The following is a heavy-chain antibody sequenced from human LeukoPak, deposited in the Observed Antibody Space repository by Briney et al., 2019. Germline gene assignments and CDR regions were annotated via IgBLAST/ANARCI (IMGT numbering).Heavy chain of an antibody. CDR2: INQSGST. J-gene: IGHJ4*02. CDR1: GGSFSGYY. CDR3: ARGLDTAMVLSSGFDY. D-gene: IGHD5-18*01. Sequence: PSETLSLTCAVYGGSFSGYYWSWIRQPPGKGLEWIGEINQSGSTNYNPALKSRVTISVDTSKNQFSLKLSSVTAADTAVYYCARGLDTAMVLSSGFDYWGQGTLVTVSS. V-gene: IGHV4-34*01.